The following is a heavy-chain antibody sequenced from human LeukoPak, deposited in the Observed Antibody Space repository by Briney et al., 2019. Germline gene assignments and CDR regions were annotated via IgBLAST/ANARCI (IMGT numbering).Heavy chain of an antibody. J-gene: IGHJ5*02. CDR2: ISWNSGSI. D-gene: IGHD6-19*01. V-gene: IGHV3-9*01. Sequence: GGSLRLSCAASGFTFDDYAMHWVRHAPGKGLEWVSGISWNSGSIGYADSVKGRFTISRDNVKNSLYLQMNSLRAEDTALYYCAKGANVAVAGTYWFDPWGQGTLVTVSS. CDR1: GFTFDDYA. CDR3: AKGANVAVAGTYWFDP.